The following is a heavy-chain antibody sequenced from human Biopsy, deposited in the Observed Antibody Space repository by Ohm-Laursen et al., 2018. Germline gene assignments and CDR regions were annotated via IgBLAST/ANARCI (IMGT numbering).Heavy chain of an antibody. CDR1: GGSISSYY. D-gene: IGHD4-17*01. J-gene: IGHJ4*02. CDR2: IYTSGST. V-gene: IGHV4-4*07. CDR3: GNEVYGRDY. Sequence: SDTLSLTCPVSGGSISSYYWNWIRQPAGKGLEWIGRIYTSGSTNFNPSLKSRVTMSIDTSKNQFSLRLTSVTAADTAVYFCGNEVYGRDYWGLGARVTVSS.